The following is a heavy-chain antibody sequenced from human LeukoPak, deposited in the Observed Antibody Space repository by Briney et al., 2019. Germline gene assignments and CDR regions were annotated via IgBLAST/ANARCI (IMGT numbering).Heavy chain of an antibody. CDR2: MNPNSGNT. CDR3: ARAWAYYYGSGSYYGMDV. Sequence: GASVKVSCKASGYTFTSYDINWVRQATGQGLEWMGWMNPNSGNTGYAQKFQGRVTMTRNTSISTAYMELSSLRSEDTAVYYCARAWAYYYGSGSYYGMDVWGQGTTVTVSS. V-gene: IGHV1-8*01. J-gene: IGHJ6*02. D-gene: IGHD3-10*01. CDR1: GYTFTSYD.